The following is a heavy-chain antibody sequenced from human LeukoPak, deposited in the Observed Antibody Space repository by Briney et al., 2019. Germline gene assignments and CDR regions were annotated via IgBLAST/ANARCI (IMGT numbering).Heavy chain of an antibody. CDR1: GGSFSGYY. D-gene: IGHD3-10*01. V-gene: IGHV4-34*01. J-gene: IGHJ5*02. CDR3: ARGPKDAVFYYYGSGTPWST. CDR2: INHSGST. Sequence: PSETLSLTCAVYGGSFSGYYWSWIRQPPGKGLEWIGEINHSGSTNYNPSLKSRVTISVDTSKNQFFLKPSSVTAADTAVYYCARGPKDAVFYYYGSGTPWSTWGQGTLVTVSS.